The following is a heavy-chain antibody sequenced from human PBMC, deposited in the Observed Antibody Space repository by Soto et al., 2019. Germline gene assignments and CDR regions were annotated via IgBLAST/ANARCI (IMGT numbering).Heavy chain of an antibody. V-gene: IGHV1-69*12. CDR2: IIHIFGTA. Sequence: QVKLVQSGAEVKKPGSSVKVSCKASGGTFSSYAISWVRQAPGQGLEWMGGIIHIFGTANYAQKFQGRVTNTADESTRTAYMALSSVRSEDTAVYYSARALGFPYYFDYWGQGTLVTVAS. J-gene: IGHJ4*02. CDR3: ARALGFPYYFDY. D-gene: IGHD3-16*01. CDR1: GGTFSSYA.